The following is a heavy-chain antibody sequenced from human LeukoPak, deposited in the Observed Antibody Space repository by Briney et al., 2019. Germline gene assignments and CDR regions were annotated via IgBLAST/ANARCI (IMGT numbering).Heavy chain of an antibody. CDR2: ITSSSNYI. D-gene: IGHD6-13*01. V-gene: IGHV3-21*04. J-gene: IGHJ4*02. Sequence: TGGSLRLSCAASGFTLSGYSMTWVRQAPGKGLECVSFITSSSNYICYADSVKGRFTISRDTAKNSLYLQMSSLRTEDTAMYYCARDPAGASSSWYYFDNWGQGTLVTVSS. CDR3: ARDPAGASSSWYYFDN. CDR1: GFTLSGYS.